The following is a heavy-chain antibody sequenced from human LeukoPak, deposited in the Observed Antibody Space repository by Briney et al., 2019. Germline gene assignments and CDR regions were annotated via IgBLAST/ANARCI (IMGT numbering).Heavy chain of an antibody. CDR1: GFTVSSNY. CDR2: IYSGGGT. V-gene: IGHV3-66*02. CDR3: AGGTTSPRYYFDY. D-gene: IGHD1-1*01. Sequence: GGSLRLSCAASGFTVSSNYMSWVRQAPGKGLKWVAVIYSGGGTYHADSVKGRFTISRDISKNTLYLQMNSLRAEDTAVYFCAGGTTSPRYYFDYWGQGTLVTVSS. J-gene: IGHJ4*02.